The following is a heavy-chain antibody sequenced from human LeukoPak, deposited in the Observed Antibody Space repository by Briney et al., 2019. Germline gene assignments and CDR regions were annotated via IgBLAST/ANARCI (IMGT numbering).Heavy chain of an antibody. V-gene: IGHV3-7*01. J-gene: IGHJ4*02. D-gene: IGHD5-24*01. CDR3: ARIGRDGYNPPVY. CDR1: GFTFSSYE. CDR2: IKQDGSEK. Sequence: PGGSLRLSCAASGFTFSSYEMNWVRQAPGKGLEWVANIKQDGSEKYYVDSVKGRFTISRDNAKNSLYLQMNSLRAEDTAVYYCARIGRDGYNPPVYWGQGTLVTVSS.